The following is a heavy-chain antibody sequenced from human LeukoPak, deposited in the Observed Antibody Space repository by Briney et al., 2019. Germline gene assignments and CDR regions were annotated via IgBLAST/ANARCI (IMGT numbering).Heavy chain of an antibody. J-gene: IGHJ4*02. Sequence: GSSVKVSCKTSGGTFSSYAISWVRQAPGQGLEWMGGIIPIFGTANYAQKFQGRVTITTDESTSTAYMELSSLRSEDTAVYYCASALGDYGDYFDYWGQGTLVTVSS. CDR1: GGTFSSYA. CDR3: ASALGDYGDYFDY. CDR2: IIPIFGTA. D-gene: IGHD4-17*01. V-gene: IGHV1-69*05.